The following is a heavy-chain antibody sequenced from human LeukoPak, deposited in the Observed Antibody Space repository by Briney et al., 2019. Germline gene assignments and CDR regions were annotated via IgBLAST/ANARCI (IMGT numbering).Heavy chain of an antibody. D-gene: IGHD2-21*02. V-gene: IGHV1-18*01. CDR3: ARGHHYCGGDCYPIFDY. CDR2: ISAYNGNT. CDR1: GYTFTSYG. Sequence: ASVKVSCKASGYTFTSYGISWVRQAPGQGLEWMGWISAYNGNTNYAQKLQGRVTMTTDTSTSTAYMELRSLRSDDTAVYYCARGHHYCGGDCYPIFDYWGQGTLVTASS. J-gene: IGHJ4*02.